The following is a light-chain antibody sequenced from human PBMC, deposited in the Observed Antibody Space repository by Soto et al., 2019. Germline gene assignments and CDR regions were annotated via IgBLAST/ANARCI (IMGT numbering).Light chain of an antibody. Sequence: DIQMTQSPSTLSASVGDRVTITCRASQSISNWLAWYQQKPGKAPKILIYKASSLESGVPSRFSGSGSGTEFTLTISSLQPADSATYYCQQYNGYRWTFGQGTKLDIK. CDR2: KAS. CDR1: QSISNW. J-gene: IGKJ1*01. V-gene: IGKV1-5*03. CDR3: QQYNGYRWT.